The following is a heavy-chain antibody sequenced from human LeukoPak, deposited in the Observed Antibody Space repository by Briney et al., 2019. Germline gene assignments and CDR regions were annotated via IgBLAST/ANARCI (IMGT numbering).Heavy chain of an antibody. Sequence: PSETLSLTCTVSGGSISSGSYYWSWIRQPAGKGLEWIGRIYTSGSTNYNPSLKSRVTISVDTSKNQFSLKLSSVTAADTTVYYCVRDTSDYSRSYFDYWGQGTLVTVSS. CDR2: IYTSGST. CDR3: VRDTSDYSRSYFDY. CDR1: GGSISSGSYY. D-gene: IGHD1-26*01. V-gene: IGHV4-61*02. J-gene: IGHJ4*02.